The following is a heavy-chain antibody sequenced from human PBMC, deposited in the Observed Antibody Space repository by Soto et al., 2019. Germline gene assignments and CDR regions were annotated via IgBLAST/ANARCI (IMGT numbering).Heavy chain of an antibody. Sequence: SETLSLTCTVSGGSVSSGSYYLSWIRQPPGKGLEWVGYIDSSGSTKYNPSLKSRVTVSVDTSKNQFSLKLSSVTAADKAVYYCARGEMATIDIDYWGQGTLVTVSS. V-gene: IGHV4-61*01. D-gene: IGHD5-12*01. J-gene: IGHJ4*02. CDR3: ARGEMATIDIDY. CDR2: IDSSGST. CDR1: GGSVSSGSYY.